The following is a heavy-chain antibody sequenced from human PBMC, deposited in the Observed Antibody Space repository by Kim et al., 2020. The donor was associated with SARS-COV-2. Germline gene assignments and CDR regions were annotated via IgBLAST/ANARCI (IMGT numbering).Heavy chain of an antibody. J-gene: IGHJ6*02. Sequence: EDSVKGRFTISRDNSKNTLYLQMNSLRAEDTAVYYCAREERYSVYGMDVWGQGTTVTVSS. CDR3: AREERYSVYGMDV. D-gene: IGHD5-18*01. V-gene: IGHV3-23*01.